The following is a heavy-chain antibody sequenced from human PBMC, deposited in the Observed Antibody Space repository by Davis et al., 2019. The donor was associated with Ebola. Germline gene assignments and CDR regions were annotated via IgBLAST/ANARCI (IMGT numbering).Heavy chain of an antibody. Sequence: GESLKISCAASGFTFSSYAMSWVRQAPGKGLEWVSAISGSGGSTYYADSVKGRFTISRDNSKNTLYLQMNSLRAEDTAVYYCAKDQDYYDSSGYYYGYWGQGTLVTVSS. CDR2: ISGSGGST. CDR3: AKDQDYYDSSGYYYGY. CDR1: GFTFSSYA. D-gene: IGHD3-22*01. J-gene: IGHJ4*02. V-gene: IGHV3-23*01.